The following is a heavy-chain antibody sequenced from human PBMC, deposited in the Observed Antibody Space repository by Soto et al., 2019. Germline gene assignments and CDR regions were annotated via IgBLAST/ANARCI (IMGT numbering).Heavy chain of an antibody. CDR3: APRLTLATNTGDAFDI. CDR2: VYYSGST. D-gene: IGHD3-9*01. Sequence: QVQLQESGPGLVKPSETLSLTCTVSGGSISSYYWSWIRQPPGKGLEGIGFVYYSGSTNYNPSLKRRVPISVDMSKNQQPLCLCSVTAADTAEYYCAPRLTLATNTGDAFDIWGRETMVAVSS. V-gene: IGHV4-59*01. J-gene: IGHJ3*02. CDR1: GGSISSYY.